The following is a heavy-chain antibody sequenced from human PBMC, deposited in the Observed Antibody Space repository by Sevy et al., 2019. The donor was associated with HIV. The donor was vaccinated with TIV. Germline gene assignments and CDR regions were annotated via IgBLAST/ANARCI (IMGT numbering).Heavy chain of an antibody. Sequence: GGSLRLSCEASGFAFRDSAIHWVRQSPGKGLEWVALISHGGSYEYYVDSVKGRFTVSSNRSKNILYLQMDSLRAEDTDVYYGARRVSGGLRWELFKEDAFDIWGQGTAVTVSS. J-gene: IGHJ3*02. CDR2: ISHGGSYE. V-gene: IGHV3-30-3*01. D-gene: IGHD4-17*01. CDR3: ARRVSGGLRWELFKEDAFDI. CDR1: GFAFRDSA.